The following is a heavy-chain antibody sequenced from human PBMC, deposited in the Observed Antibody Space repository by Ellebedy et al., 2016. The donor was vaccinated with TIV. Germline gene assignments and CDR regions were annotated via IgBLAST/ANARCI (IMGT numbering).Heavy chain of an antibody. CDR3: ASPSYCSGDTCTSLFDY. CDR2: ISSDGTNK. Sequence: GGSLRLXXAASRFTFSIFGLHWVRQAPGKGLEWVAIISSDGTNKYYADSVRGRFTISRDNSKNTMYLQMNSLRVEDTAVYYCASPSYCSGDTCTSLFDYWGQGTLVTVSS. J-gene: IGHJ4*02. V-gene: IGHV3-30*03. CDR1: RFTFSIFG. D-gene: IGHD2-15*01.